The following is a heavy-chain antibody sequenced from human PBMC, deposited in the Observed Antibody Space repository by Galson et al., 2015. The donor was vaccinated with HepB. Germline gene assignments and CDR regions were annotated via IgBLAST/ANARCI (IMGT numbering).Heavy chain of an antibody. V-gene: IGHV5-51*01. J-gene: IGHJ3*02. Sequence: QSGAEVKKPGESLKISCKGSGYSFTSYWIGWVRQMPGKGLEWMGIIYPGDSDTRYSPSFQGQVTISADKSISTAYLQWSSLKASDTAMYYCARQAPNYDSSGLEAFDIWGQGTMVTVSS. D-gene: IGHD3-22*01. CDR2: IYPGDSDT. CDR1: GYSFTSYW. CDR3: ARQAPNYDSSGLEAFDI.